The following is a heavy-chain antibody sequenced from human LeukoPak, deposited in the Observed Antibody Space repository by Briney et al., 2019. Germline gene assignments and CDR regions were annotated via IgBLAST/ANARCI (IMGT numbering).Heavy chain of an antibody. V-gene: IGHV4-34*01. CDR3: ARGPTISETGYFDY. D-gene: IGHD1-1*01. CDR2: INHRGDT. CDR1: GGSFSAYY. J-gene: IGHJ4*03. Sequence: KPSETLSLTCAVYGGSFSAYYWSWIRQSPGKGLEWIAEINHRGDTNYNPSVKSRVSISVDTSKNQFSLKVTSLTAADTAVYCCARGPTISETGYFDYWGQGTLVTVSS.